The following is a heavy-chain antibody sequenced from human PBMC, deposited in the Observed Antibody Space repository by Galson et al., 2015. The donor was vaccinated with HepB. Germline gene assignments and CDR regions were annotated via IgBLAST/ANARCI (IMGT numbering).Heavy chain of an antibody. CDR2: IIPIFGTA. D-gene: IGHD6-13*01. CDR1: GGTFSSYA. CDR3: AIPGIALSLHYGMDV. J-gene: IGHJ6*02. V-gene: IGHV1-69*13. Sequence: SVKVSCKASGGTFSSYAISWVRQAPGQGLEWMGGIIPIFGTANYAQKFQGRVTITADESTSTAYMELSSLRSEDTAVYYCAIPGIALSLHYGMDVWGQGTTVTVSS.